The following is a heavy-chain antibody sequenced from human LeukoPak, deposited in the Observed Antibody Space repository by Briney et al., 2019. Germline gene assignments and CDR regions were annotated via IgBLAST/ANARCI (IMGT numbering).Heavy chain of an antibody. V-gene: IGHV4-31*03. D-gene: IGHD3-10*01. CDR3: ARETMVRGVLPNWFDP. CDR1: GGSISSGGYY. J-gene: IGHJ5*02. CDR2: IYYSGST. Sequence: TQTLSLTCTVSGGSISSGGYYWSWIRQHPGKGLEWIGYIYYSGSTYYNPSLKSRVTISVDTSKNQFSLKLSSVTAADTAVYYCARETMVRGVLPNWFDPWGQGTLVTVSS.